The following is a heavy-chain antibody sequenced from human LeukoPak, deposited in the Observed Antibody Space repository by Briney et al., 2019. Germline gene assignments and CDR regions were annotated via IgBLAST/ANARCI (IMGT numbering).Heavy chain of an antibody. CDR1: GYTFTSYG. J-gene: IGHJ4*02. D-gene: IGHD3-10*01. V-gene: IGHV1-18*01. Sequence: ASVKVSCKASGYTFTSYGISWVRQAPGQGLEWMGWISAYNGNTNYAQKLQGRVTMTTDTSTSTAYMELRSLRSDDTAVYYCAKGGRITMVRGVTHFDYWGQGTLVTVSS. CDR2: ISAYNGNT. CDR3: AKGGRITMVRGVTHFDY.